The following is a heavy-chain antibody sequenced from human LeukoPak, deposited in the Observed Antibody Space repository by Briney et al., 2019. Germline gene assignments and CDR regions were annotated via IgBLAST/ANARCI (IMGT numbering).Heavy chain of an antibody. J-gene: IGHJ6*02. CDR2: IWYDGSNK. Sequence: GGSLRLSCAASGFTFSSYGMHWVRQAPGKGREWVAVIWYDGSNKYYTDSVKGRFTISRDNSKNTLYLQMDSLRAEDTAVYYCARDNDEAYYYYYGMDVWGQGTTVTVSS. V-gene: IGHV3-33*01. CDR3: ARDNDEAYYYYYGMDV. CDR1: GFTFSSYG. D-gene: IGHD2-8*01.